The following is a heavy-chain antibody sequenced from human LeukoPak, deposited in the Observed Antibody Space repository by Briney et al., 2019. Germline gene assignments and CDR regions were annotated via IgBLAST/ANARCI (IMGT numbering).Heavy chain of an antibody. CDR1: GFTFSSYE. J-gene: IGHJ4*02. CDR2: ISGSGTTI. CDR3: ARKGGFDY. Sequence: GGSLRLSCAASGFTFSSYEMNWVRQAPGKGLEWVSYISGSGTTIYYADSVKGRFTISRDTAKNSLYLQMNSLRAEDTAVYYCARKGGFDYRGQGTLVTVSS. V-gene: IGHV3-48*03. D-gene: IGHD2-15*01.